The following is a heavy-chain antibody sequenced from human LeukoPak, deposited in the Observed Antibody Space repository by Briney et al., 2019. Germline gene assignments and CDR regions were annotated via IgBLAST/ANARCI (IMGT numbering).Heavy chain of an antibody. CDR3: ARDMYYYDSSGYYYFDY. CDR2: INHSGST. D-gene: IGHD3-22*01. Sequence: KPSETLSLTCAVYGGSFSGYYWSWIRQPPGKGLEWIGEINHSGSTNYNPSLKSRVTISVDTSKNQFSLKLSSVTAADTAAYYCARDMYYYDSSGYYYFDYWGQGTLVTVSS. V-gene: IGHV4-34*01. J-gene: IGHJ4*02. CDR1: GGSFSGYY.